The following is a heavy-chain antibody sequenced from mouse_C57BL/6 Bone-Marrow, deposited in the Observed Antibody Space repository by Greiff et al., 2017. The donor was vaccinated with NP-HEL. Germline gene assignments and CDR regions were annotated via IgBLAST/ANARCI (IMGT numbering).Heavy chain of an antibody. CDR2: IDPSDSYT. CDR3: ARGYGSSYVTY. Sequence: QVQLQQPGAELVMPGASVKLSCKASGYTFTSYWMHWVKQRPGQGLEWIGEIDPSDSYTNYNQKFKGKSTLTVDKSSSTAYMQLSSLTSEDSAVYYCARGYGSSYVTYWGQGTLVTVSA. V-gene: IGHV1-69*01. D-gene: IGHD1-1*01. J-gene: IGHJ3*01. CDR1: GYTFTSYW.